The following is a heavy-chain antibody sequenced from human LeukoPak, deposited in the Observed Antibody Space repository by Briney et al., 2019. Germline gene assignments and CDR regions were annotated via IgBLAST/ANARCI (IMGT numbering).Heavy chain of an antibody. CDR3: ARDIRAYYDFWSGLVYYYYYMDV. J-gene: IGHJ6*03. D-gene: IGHD3-3*01. Sequence: GGSLRLSCAASGFTFSDYYMSWIRQASGKGLEWVSYISSSGSTIYYADSVKGRFTISRDNAKNSLYLQMNSLRAKDTAVYYCARDIRAYYDFWSGLVYYYYYMDVWGKGTTVTVSS. CDR1: GFTFSDYY. V-gene: IGHV3-11*04. CDR2: ISSSGSTI.